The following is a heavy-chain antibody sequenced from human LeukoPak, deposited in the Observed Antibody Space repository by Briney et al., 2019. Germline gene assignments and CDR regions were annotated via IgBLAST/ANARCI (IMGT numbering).Heavy chain of an antibody. D-gene: IGHD6-13*01. CDR3: AKGVYIAAAQYGY. CDR2: IYYSGTT. J-gene: IGHJ4*02. Sequence: SETLSLTCTVSGGSISSYYWSWIRQPPGKELEWIGYIYYSGTTNYNPSLKSRVTISVDTSKNQFSLKLSSVTAADTAVYYCAKGVYIAAAQYGYWGQGTLVTVSS. V-gene: IGHV4-59*01. CDR1: GGSISSYY.